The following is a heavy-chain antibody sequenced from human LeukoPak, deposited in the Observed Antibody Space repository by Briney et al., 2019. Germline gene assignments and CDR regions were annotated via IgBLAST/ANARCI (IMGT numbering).Heavy chain of an antibody. CDR2: ISNGSSYI. D-gene: IGHD7-27*01. Sequence: GGSLRLSCEASGFTFSNYNMNWVRQAPGKGLEWVSSISNGSSYIYYADSVKGRFTISRDNAKNSLYLQMTSLRAEDTAVYYCARGTNWGGEDAFDIWGQGTMVTVSS. CDR3: ARGTNWGGEDAFDI. J-gene: IGHJ3*02. V-gene: IGHV3-21*01. CDR1: GFTFSNYN.